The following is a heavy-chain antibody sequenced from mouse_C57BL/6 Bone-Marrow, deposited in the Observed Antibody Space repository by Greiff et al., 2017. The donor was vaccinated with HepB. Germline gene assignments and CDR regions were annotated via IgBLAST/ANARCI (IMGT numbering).Heavy chain of an antibody. CDR3: ARNEYGGYYQAWFAY. J-gene: IGHJ3*01. CDR1: GYTFTSYW. V-gene: IGHV1-69*01. CDR2: IDPSDSYT. Sequence: VKLQQPGAELVMPGASVKLSCKASGYTFTSYWMHWVKQRPGQGLEWIGEIDPSDSYTNYNQKFKGKSTLTVDKSSSTAYMQLSSLTSEDSAVYYCARNEYGGYYQAWFAYWGQGTRVTVSA. D-gene: IGHD2-3*01.